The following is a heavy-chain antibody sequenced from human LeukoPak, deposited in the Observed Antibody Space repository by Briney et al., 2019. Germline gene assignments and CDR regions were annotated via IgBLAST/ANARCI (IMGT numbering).Heavy chain of an antibody. CDR2: INPNSGGT. V-gene: IGHV1-2*02. J-gene: IGHJ4*02. D-gene: IGHD4-17*01. CDR3: ARVVASYGDYFLDY. Sequence: ASVRVSCKASGYTFTGYYMHWVRQAPGQGLEWMGWINPNSGGTNYAQKFQGRVTMTRDTSISTAYMELSRLRSDDTAVYYCARVVASYGDYFLDYWGQGTLVTVSS. CDR1: GYTFTGYY.